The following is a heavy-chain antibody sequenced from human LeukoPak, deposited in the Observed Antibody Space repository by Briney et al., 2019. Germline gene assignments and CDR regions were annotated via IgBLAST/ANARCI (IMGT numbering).Heavy chain of an antibody. V-gene: IGHV3-30*01. CDR3: ARDPGTYYYYGMDV. CDR2: ISYDGSNK. CDR1: GFTFSSYA. Sequence: GGSLRLSCAASGFTFSSYAMHWVRQAPGKGLEWVAVISYDGSNKYYADSVKGRFTISRDNSKNTLYLQMNSLRAEDTAVYYCARDPGTYYYYGMDVWGQGTTVTVSS. D-gene: IGHD1-1*01. J-gene: IGHJ6*02.